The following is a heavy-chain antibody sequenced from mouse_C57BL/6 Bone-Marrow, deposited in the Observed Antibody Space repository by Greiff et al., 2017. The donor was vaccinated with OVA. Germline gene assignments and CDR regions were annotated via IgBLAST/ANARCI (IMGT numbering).Heavy chain of an antibody. CDR2: IHPNSGST. CDR3: ERIGLSNYLAWFAY. CDR1: GYTFTSYW. D-gene: IGHD2-5*01. V-gene: IGHV1-64*01. Sequence: QVQLQQPGAELVKPGASVKLSCKASGYTFTSYWMHWVKQRPGQGLEWIGMIHPNSGSTNYNEKFKSKATLTVDKSSSTAYMQLSSLTSEDSAVYYCERIGLSNYLAWFAYWGQGTLVTVSA. J-gene: IGHJ3*01.